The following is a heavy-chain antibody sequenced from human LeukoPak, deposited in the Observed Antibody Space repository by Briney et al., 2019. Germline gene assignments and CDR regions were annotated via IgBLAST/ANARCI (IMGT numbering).Heavy chain of an antibody. CDR2: IYYSGST. CDR3: ASWGATHHYFDS. V-gene: IGHV4-39*01. J-gene: IGHJ4*02. D-gene: IGHD1-26*01. CDR1: GGSISSSSYY. Sequence: SETLSLTCTVSGGSISSSSYYWGWIRQPPGKGLEWIGSIYYSGSTYYNPSLKSRVTISVDTSKNQFSLKLSSVTAADTAVYYCASWGATHHYFDSWGRGTLVTVPS.